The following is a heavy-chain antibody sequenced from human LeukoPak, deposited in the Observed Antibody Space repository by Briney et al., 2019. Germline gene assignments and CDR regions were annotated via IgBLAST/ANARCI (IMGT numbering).Heavy chain of an antibody. CDR2: IFYNGNP. CDR1: GGSISSGDYY. J-gene: IGHJ4*02. Sequence: SQTLSLTCTVSGGSISSGDYYWSWIRQPPGKGLEWIGYIFYNGNPYYNPSLKSRVTMSVVTSKNQFSLRLSSVTAADTAVYYCAKNDYDDITRMNYWGQGTLVTVSS. D-gene: IGHD4-17*01. CDR3: AKNDYDDITRMNY. V-gene: IGHV4-30-4*01.